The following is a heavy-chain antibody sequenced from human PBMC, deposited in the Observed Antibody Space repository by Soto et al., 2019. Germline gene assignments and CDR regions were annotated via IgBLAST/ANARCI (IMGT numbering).Heavy chain of an antibody. J-gene: IGHJ5*02. CDR3: ARVTPHKRLDP. CDR2: ISSSGTYI. Sequence: GGSLRLSCAASGFTFSTYSMNWVRQAPGKGLEWVSSISSSGTYIHYADSLKGRFTISRDNAKNSLYLQMNSLRAEDTAVYYCARVTPHKRLDPWGQGTLVTVSS. CDR1: GFTFSTYS. V-gene: IGHV3-21*04.